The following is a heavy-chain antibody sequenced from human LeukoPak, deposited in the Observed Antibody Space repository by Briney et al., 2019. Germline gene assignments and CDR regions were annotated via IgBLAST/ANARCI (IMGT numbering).Heavy chain of an antibody. V-gene: IGHV4-34*01. D-gene: IGHD3-9*01. CDR2: INHSGST. Sequence: PSETLSLTCAVYGGSFSGYYWSWIRQPPGNGLEWIGEINHSGSTNYNPSLKSRVTISVDTSKNQFSLKLSSVTAADTAVYYCARGPPSLRVILTGYYSSDAFDIWGQGTMVTVSS. CDR1: GGSFSGYY. CDR3: ARGPPSLRVILTGYYSSDAFDI. J-gene: IGHJ3*02.